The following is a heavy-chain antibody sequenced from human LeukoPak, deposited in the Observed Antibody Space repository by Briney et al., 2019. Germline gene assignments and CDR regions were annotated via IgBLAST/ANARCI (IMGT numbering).Heavy chain of an antibody. V-gene: IGHV1-69*04. D-gene: IGHD6-6*01. CDR1: GGTFSSYA. J-gene: IGHJ6*02. CDR2: IIPILGIA. CDR3: ARDLSPQYSSSSFYGMDV. Sequence: KVSCKASGGTFSSYAISWVRQAPGQGLEWMGRIIPILGIANYAQKFQGRVTITADKSTSTAYVELSSLRSEDTAVYYCARDLSPQYSSSSFYGMDVWGQGTTVTVSS.